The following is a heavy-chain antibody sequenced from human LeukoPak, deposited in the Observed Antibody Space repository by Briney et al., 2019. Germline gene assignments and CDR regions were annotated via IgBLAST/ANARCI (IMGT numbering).Heavy chain of an antibody. D-gene: IGHD6-13*01. CDR1: GFTFSSYE. CDR3: ARVPFGSSWYWYFDL. CDR2: ISSSGSTI. V-gene: IGHV3-48*03. Sequence: PGGSLRLSCAASGFTFSSYEMNWVRQAPGKGLEWVSYISSSGSTIYYADSVKGRFTISRDNAKNSLYLQMNSLRAEDAAVYSCARVPFGSSWYWYFDLWGRGTLVTVSS. J-gene: IGHJ2*01.